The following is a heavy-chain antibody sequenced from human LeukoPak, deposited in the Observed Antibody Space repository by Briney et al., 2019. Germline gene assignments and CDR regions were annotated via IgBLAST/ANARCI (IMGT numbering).Heavy chain of an antibody. CDR3: ARSKAAGSFGYYYGMDV. Sequence: SETLSLTCTVSGGSISSSSYYWGWIRQPPGKGLEWIGSIYYSGSTYYNPSLKSRVTISVDTSKNQFSLKLSSVTAADTAVYYCARSKAAGSFGYYYGMDVWGQGTTVTVSS. J-gene: IGHJ6*02. D-gene: IGHD6-13*01. CDR2: IYYSGST. CDR1: GGSISSSSYY. V-gene: IGHV4-39*07.